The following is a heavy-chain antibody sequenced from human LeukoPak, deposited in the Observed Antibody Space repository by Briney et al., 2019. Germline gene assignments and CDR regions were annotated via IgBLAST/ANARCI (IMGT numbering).Heavy chain of an antibody. CDR3: ARVPLKSSGCHFYP. Sequence: PSETLSLTCSAVAGGTISYYYWCLLQPPGKGLEWIGYIYYSGSTNYNPSLKSRVTISVDTSKNQFSLKLSSVTAADTAVYYIARVPLKSSGCHFYPWGQGTLVTVSS. CDR2: IYYSGST. J-gene: IGHJ5*02. V-gene: IGHV4-59*01. CDR1: GGTISYYY. D-gene: IGHD6-19*01.